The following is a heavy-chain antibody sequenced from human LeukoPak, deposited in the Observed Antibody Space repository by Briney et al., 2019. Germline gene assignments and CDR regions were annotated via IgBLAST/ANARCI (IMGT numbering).Heavy chain of an antibody. CDR3: ARDRTFYYGSGSYHYYYGMDV. CDR2: NYSGGST. D-gene: IGHD3-10*01. V-gene: IGHV3-53*01. CDR1: GFTFSSYA. Sequence: GGSLRLSCAASGFTFSSYAMSWVRQAPGKGLEWVSVNYSGGSTYYTDSVKGRFTISRDNSKNTLYLQMNSLRAEDTAVYYCARDRTFYYGSGSYHYYYGMDVWGQGTTVTVSS. J-gene: IGHJ6*02.